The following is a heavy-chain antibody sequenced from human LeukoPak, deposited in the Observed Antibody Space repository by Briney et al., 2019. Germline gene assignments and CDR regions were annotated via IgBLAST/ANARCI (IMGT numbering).Heavy chain of an antibody. D-gene: IGHD3-22*01. CDR1: GFTFSSYA. Sequence: AGSLRLSCAASGFTFSSYAMNWLRQAPGQGREWVSFTSGSSSYIYYADPVKGRFTSSRDNTRESVYLHMNSLRADDTAVYYCAGSDSSGYYLAGHFDSWGLGTLVTVSS. CDR2: TSGSSSYI. CDR3: AGSDSSGYYLAGHFDS. J-gene: IGHJ4*02. V-gene: IGHV3-21*01.